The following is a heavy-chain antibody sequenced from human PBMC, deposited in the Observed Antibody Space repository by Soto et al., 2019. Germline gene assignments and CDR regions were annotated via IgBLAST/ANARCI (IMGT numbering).Heavy chain of an antibody. CDR2: IGIKANNYAT. CDR3: TKGLDYDFWSGYYANNMDV. D-gene: IGHD3-3*01. V-gene: IGHV3-73*01. J-gene: IGHJ6*03. CDR1: GFTFSGSA. Sequence: ESGGGLVQPGGSLKLSCAASGFTFSGSAIHWVRQASGKGLEWIGRIGIKANNYATTYAASVKGRVTVSRDDSANAAYLQVNSLETGDTAVYYCTKGLDYDFWSGYYANNMDVWGKGTTVTVSS.